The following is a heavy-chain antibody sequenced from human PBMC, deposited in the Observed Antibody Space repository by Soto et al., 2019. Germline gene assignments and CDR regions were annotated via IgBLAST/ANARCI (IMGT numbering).Heavy chain of an antibody. CDR3: ARHLRYCSSTSCLTQMYYFDY. J-gene: IGHJ4*02. V-gene: IGHV4-39*01. D-gene: IGHD2-2*01. CDR2: IYYSGST. CDR1: GGSISSSSYY. Sequence: QLQLQESGPGLVKPSETLSLTCTVSGGSISSSSYYWGWIRQPPGKGLEWIGSIYYSGSTYYNPSLKSRVTISVDTSKNQFSLKLSSVTAADTAVYYCARHLRYCSSTSCLTQMYYFDYWGQGTLVTVSS.